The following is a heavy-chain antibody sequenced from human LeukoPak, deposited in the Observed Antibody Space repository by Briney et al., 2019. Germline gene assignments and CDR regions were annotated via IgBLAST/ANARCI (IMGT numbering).Heavy chain of an antibody. V-gene: IGHV3-23*01. D-gene: IGHD3-10*01. CDR2: ISGSGGST. CDR3: AKDPDYYGSFGSIDY. J-gene: IGHJ4*02. CDR1: GFTFSSYA. Sequence: PGGSLRLSCAASGFTFSSYAMSWVRQAPGKGLEWVSAISGSGGSTYYADSVKGRFTISRDNSKNTLYLQMNSLRAEDTAVYYCAKDPDYYGSFGSIDYWGQGTLVTVSS.